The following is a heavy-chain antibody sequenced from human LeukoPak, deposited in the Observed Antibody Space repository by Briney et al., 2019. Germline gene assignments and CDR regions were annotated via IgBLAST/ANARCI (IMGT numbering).Heavy chain of an antibody. Sequence: PGGSLRLPCAASGFTFSNFAMTWVRQAPGKGLEWVSSIMESGGGTFYAVSVTGRLTISRDNSKNALYLQLNSLRVDDTAVYYCARGSRATYEYWGQGTLVTVFS. CDR1: GFTFSNFA. V-gene: IGHV3-23*01. J-gene: IGHJ4*02. CDR2: IMESGGGT. D-gene: IGHD3-16*01. CDR3: ARGSRATYEY.